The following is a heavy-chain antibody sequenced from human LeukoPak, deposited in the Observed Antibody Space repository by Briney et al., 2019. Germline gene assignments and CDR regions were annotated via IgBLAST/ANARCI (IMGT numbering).Heavy chain of an antibody. V-gene: IGHV3-23*01. CDR2: ISGSADST. Sequence: GGSLRLSCTASGFTFSTYAMSWVRQAPGKGLEWVSGISGSADSTYYADSVKGRFTISRDNSKNTLYLQMNSLRAEDTAVYYCARDQLRFLEWYHPNDCWGQGTLVTVSS. D-gene: IGHD3-3*01. J-gene: IGHJ4*02. CDR3: ARDQLRFLEWYHPNDC. CDR1: GFTFSTYA.